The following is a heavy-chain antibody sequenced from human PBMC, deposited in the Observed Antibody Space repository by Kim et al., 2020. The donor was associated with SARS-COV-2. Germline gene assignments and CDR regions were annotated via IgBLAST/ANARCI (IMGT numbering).Heavy chain of an antibody. V-gene: IGHV3-23*01. D-gene: IGHD3-10*01. Sequence: YDAASVKGRFTISRDNSKNRLYLRMNSLRAEDTAVYYCARGGRGGNAFDIWGQGTMVTVSS. CDR3: ARGGRGGNAFDI. J-gene: IGHJ3*02.